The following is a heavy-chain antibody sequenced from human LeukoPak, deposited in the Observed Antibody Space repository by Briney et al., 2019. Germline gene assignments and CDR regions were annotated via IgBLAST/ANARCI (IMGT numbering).Heavy chain of an antibody. CDR2: INPNSGGT. Sequence: ASVKVSCKASGYTFTGYYMHWVRQAPGQGLEWMGWINPNSGGTNYAQKFQGRVTMTRDTSISTAYMELSRLRSDDTAVYYCARGQRVYYYGSGSYQRRRNFDYWGQGTLVTVSS. J-gene: IGHJ4*02. D-gene: IGHD3-10*01. CDR1: GYTFTGYY. V-gene: IGHV1-2*02. CDR3: ARGQRVYYYGSGSYQRRRNFDY.